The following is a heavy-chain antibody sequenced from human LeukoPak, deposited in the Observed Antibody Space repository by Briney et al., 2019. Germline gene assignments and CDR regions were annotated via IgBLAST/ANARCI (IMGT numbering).Heavy chain of an antibody. CDR1: GYSFTSNW. V-gene: IGHV5-51*01. CDR3: ARPTYYYYYGMDV. J-gene: IGHJ6*02. CDR2: IYPGDSDT. Sequence: GESLKISCTGSGYSFTSNWIGWVRQMSGKGLEWMGIIYPGDSDTRYSPSFQGQVTISADKSISTAYLQWSSLKASDTAMYYCARPTYYYYYGMDVWGQGTTVTVSS.